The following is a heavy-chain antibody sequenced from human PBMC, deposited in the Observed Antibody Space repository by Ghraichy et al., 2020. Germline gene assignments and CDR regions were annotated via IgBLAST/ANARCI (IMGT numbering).Heavy chain of an antibody. CDR2: IKEDGSAK. J-gene: IGHJ4*02. V-gene: IGHV3-7*03. CDR3: LSSRGY. D-gene: IGHD1-26*01. Sequence: GESLNISCAASGFTFNYYYINWVRQAPGKGLEWVASIKEDGSAKHYVGSLRGRFTLSRDNVSRDNAKNSVYLQMNSLRAEDTAVYYCLSSRGYWGQGTLVTVSS. CDR1: GFTFNYYY.